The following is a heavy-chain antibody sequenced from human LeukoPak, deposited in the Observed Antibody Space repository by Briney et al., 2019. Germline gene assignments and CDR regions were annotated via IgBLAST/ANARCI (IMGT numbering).Heavy chain of an antibody. D-gene: IGHD2-15*01. V-gene: IGHV1-8*03. J-gene: IGHJ5*02. Sequence: ASVKVSCKASGYTFTSYDINWVRQATGQGLEWMGWMNPNSGNTGYAQKFQGRVTITRNTSISTAYMELSSLRSEDTAVYYCARDHTGDCSGGSCYSFLWFDPWGQGTLVTVSS. CDR3: ARDHTGDCSGGSCYSFLWFDP. CDR1: GYTFTSYD. CDR2: MNPNSGNT.